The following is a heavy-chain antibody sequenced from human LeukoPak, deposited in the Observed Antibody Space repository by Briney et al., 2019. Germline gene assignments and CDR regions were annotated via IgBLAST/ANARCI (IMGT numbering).Heavy chain of an antibody. CDR2: INHSGST. CDR1: GGSFSGYY. J-gene: IGHJ4*02. CDR3: ARGFAPDY. Sequence: SETLSLTCAVYGGSFSGYYWSWIRQPPGKGLEWIGEINHSGSTNYNPSLKSRVTISVDTSRNQFSLKLSSVTAADTAVYYCARGFAPDYWGQGTLVTVSS. V-gene: IGHV4-34*01.